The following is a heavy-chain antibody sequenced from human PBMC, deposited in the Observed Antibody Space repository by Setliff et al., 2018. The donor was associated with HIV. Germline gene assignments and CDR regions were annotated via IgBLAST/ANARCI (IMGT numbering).Heavy chain of an antibody. CDR1: GDSISSESSF. CDR3: ARGPGHDSSGYYYDYYYMDV. J-gene: IGHJ6*03. CDR2: ISHSGST. V-gene: IGHV4-31*03. D-gene: IGHD3-22*01. Sequence: SETLSLTCSVSGDSISSESSFWSWVRQYPGKGLELIGYISHSGSTYYTPSLESRITLSVDTSKNQFSLKVNSVTAADTAVYYCARGPGHDSSGYYYDYYYMDVWGKGTTVTVSS.